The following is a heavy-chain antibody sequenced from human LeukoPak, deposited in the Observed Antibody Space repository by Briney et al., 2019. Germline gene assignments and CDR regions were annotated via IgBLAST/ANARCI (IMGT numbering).Heavy chain of an antibody. D-gene: IGHD1-26*01. CDR3: AKDSHSGYFDY. J-gene: IGHJ4*02. Sequence: GGSLRLSCAASGFSLIAYGMSWVRQSPGKGLERVSGIGGLDHSTYYADSLKGRFTISKDTSTNTLYLQVNSLTAEDTAVYYCAKDSHSGYFDYWGQGALVTVSS. CDR2: IGGLDHST. V-gene: IGHV3-23*01. CDR1: GFSLIAYG.